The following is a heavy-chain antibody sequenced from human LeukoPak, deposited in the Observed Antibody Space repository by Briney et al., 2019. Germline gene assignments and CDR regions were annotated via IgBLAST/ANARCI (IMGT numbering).Heavy chain of an antibody. CDR1: GFTFSSYG. CDR2: KSYDGSNK. D-gene: IGHD3-10*01. Sequence: GGSLRLSCAASGFTFSSYGMHWVRQAPGKGLEWVAVKSYDGSNKYYPDSVKGRFTISRDNSKNTLYLQMNSLRAEDTAVYYCAKDPVPGSYYIRQYYFDYWGQGTLVTVSS. CDR3: AKDPVPGSYYIRQYYFDY. V-gene: IGHV3-30*18. J-gene: IGHJ4*02.